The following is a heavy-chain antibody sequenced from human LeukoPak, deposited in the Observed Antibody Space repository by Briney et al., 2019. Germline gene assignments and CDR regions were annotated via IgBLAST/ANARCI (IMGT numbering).Heavy chain of an antibody. D-gene: IGHD1-26*01. CDR1: GYTFTGYY. V-gene: IGHV1-2*06. CDR2: INPNSGGT. CDR3: ARDVAGATPFDY. Sequence: ASVKVSFKASGYTFTGYYMHWVRQAPGQGLEWMGRINPNSGGTNYAQKFQGRVTMTRDTSISTAYMELSRLRSDDTAVYYCARDVAGATPFDYWGQGTLVTVSS. J-gene: IGHJ4*02.